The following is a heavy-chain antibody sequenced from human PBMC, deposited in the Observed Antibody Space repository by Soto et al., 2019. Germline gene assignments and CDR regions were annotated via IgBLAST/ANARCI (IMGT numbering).Heavy chain of an antibody. D-gene: IGHD5-12*01. CDR2: IRYDGTKI. CDR3: AKDGYSGYDYSYYGMDV. V-gene: IGHV3-30*18. J-gene: IGHJ6*02. Sequence: QVQLVESGGGVVQPGRSLRLSCAASGFTFSSYGIHWVRQAPGKGLEWVAVIRYDGTKIYYANSVRGRFTISRDNSKNTLYLQMNSLRAEDTAVYYCAKDGYSGYDYSYYGMDVWGQGTTVTVSS. CDR1: GFTFSSYG.